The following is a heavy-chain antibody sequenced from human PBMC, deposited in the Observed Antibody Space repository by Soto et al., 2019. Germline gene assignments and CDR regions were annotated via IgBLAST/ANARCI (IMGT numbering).Heavy chain of an antibody. Sequence: SQTLSLTCAISGDSVSSNSAVWNWIRRSPSRDLKWLGRTYYRSKWYNDYAVSVKSRITINPDSSKNQFSLQLNSVTPVDTAVYYCARDRSGYDTALDYWGQGALVTAPQ. V-gene: IGHV6-1*01. CDR3: ARDRSGYDTALDY. D-gene: IGHD5-12*01. CDR1: GDSVSSNSAV. J-gene: IGHJ4*02. CDR2: TYYRSKWYN.